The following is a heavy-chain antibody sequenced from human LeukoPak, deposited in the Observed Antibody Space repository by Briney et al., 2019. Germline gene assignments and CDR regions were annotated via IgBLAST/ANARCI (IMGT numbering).Heavy chain of an antibody. CDR2: IYYSGST. V-gene: IGHV4-31*03. Sequence: SETLSLTCTVSGGSISSGGYYWSWIRQHPGTGLEWIGYIYYSGSTYYNPSLKSRVTISVDTSKNQFSLKLSSVTAADTTVYYCAREGSRAYYYGSGAGRWFDPWGQGTLVTVSS. J-gene: IGHJ5*02. CDR1: GGSISSGGYY. D-gene: IGHD3-10*01. CDR3: AREGSRAYYYGSGAGRWFDP.